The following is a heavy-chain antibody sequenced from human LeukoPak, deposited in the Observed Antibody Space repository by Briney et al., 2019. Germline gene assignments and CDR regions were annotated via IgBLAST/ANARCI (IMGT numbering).Heavy chain of an antibody. V-gene: IGHV1-46*01. CDR3: ARDQGSYYDSGGYSLNWFDP. CDR1: GYTFTSYY. D-gene: IGHD3-22*01. CDR2: INPSGGST. J-gene: IGHJ5*02. Sequence: AASVKVSCKASGYTFTSYYMHWVRQAPGQGLEWMGIINPSGGSTSYAQKFQGRVTMTRDTSTSTVYMELSSLRSEDTAVYYCARDQGSYYDSGGYSLNWFDPWGQGTLVTVSS.